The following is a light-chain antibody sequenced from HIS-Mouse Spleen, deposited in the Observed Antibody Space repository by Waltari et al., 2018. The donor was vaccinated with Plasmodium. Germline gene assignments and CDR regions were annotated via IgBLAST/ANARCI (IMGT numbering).Light chain of an antibody. Sequence: QSALTQPASVSGSPGQSITISCTGTSSDVGRYTLVSWYQQNPGKAPKPMIYEGSKRPSGVSNRFSGSKSGNTASLTISGLQAEDEADYYCCSYAGSSTFVFGGGTKLTVL. J-gene: IGLJ3*02. CDR2: EGS. CDR1: SSDVGRYTL. V-gene: IGLV2-23*03. CDR3: CSYAGSSTFV.